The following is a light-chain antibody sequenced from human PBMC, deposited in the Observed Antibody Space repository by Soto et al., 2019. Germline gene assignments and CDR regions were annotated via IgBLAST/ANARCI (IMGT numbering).Light chain of an antibody. V-gene: IGKV3-15*01. CDR1: QSVSSN. CDR3: HQFGSSPPAFT. Sequence: EIVMTQSPATLSVSPGERATLACRASQSVSSNLAWYQQKPGQAPRLLIYGASTRATGIPARFSGSGSGTEFTLTISRLEPEDFAVYYCHQFGSSPPAFTFGQGTKLEI. CDR2: GAS. J-gene: IGKJ2*01.